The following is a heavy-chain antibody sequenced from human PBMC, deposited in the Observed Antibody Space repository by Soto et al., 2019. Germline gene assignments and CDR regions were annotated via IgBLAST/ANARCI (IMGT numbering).Heavy chain of an antibody. CDR1: GYTFTSYG. J-gene: IGHJ4*02. CDR3: ARDRTLGYCSSTSCYDLDY. CDR2: ISAYNGNT. V-gene: IGHV1-18*01. Sequence: ASVKVSCKASGYTFTSYGIRWVRQAPGQGLEWMGWISAYNGNTNYAQKLQGRVTMTTDTSTSTAYMELRSLRSDDTAVYYCARDRTLGYCSSTSCYDLDYWGQGTLVTVS. D-gene: IGHD2-2*01.